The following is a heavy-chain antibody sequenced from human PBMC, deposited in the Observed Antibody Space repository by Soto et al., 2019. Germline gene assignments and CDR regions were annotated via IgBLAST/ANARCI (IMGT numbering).Heavy chain of an antibody. Sequence: QVQLQESGPGLVKPSETLSLTCTVSGGSISSYYWSWIRQPPGKGLEWIGYIYYSGSTNYNPSLKSRVTLAVDTSKNQSSLKLSSVTAADTAVYYCARQGRGIAAAGTKIDYWGQGTLVTVSS. CDR2: IYYSGST. J-gene: IGHJ4*02. D-gene: IGHD6-13*01. V-gene: IGHV4-59*08. CDR1: GGSISSYY. CDR3: ARQGRGIAAAGTKIDY.